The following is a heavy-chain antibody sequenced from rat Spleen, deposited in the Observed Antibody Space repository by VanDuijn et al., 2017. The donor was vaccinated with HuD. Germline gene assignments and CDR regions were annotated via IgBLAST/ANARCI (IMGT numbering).Heavy chain of an antibody. V-gene: IGHV5S23*01. CDR3: ARRHYGYTDYFDY. D-gene: IGHD1-9*01. CDR2: ITAGGDDT. Sequence: EVQLVESGGGLVQPGRSQKLSCAASGFTFSNYDMAWVSQAPAKGLAWVASITAGGDDTYYLDSVKGRFAISRDNAKSTLSLQMDSLRSEDTATYYCARRHYGYTDYFDYWGQGVMVTVSS. CDR1: GFTFSNYD. J-gene: IGHJ2*01.